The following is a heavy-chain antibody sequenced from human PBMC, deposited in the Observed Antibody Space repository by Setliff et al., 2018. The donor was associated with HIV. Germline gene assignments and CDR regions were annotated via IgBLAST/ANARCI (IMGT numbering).Heavy chain of an antibody. J-gene: IGHJ4*02. V-gene: IGHV4-39*01. CDR2: LDYSGTT. CDR3: AISYYYVSGIPGYYFDY. Sequence: SETLSLTCTVSGGSMSGSSYYWGWIRQPPGKGLEWIGSLDYSGTTYYNPSLKSRVTISVDTSKNQFSLRLNSVTAADTAVYYCAISYYYVSGIPGYYFDYWGQGTLVTVSS. CDR1: GGSMSGSSYY. D-gene: IGHD3-10*01.